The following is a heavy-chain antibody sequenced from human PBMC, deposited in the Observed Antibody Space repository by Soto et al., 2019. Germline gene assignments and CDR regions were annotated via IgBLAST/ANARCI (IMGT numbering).Heavy chain of an antibody. D-gene: IGHD1-26*01. CDR1: VYSFTTFW. Sequence: HXESLKLSWQGSVYSFTTFWIGLVLQTPGKGLEWMGIIYPDDSDTKYSSSFQGQVTISADKSSSTAYLQWSSLRASDTAIYYCVRRKDALLWPNRFDPCGQRTLVTVSS. CDR2: IYPDDSDT. V-gene: IGHV5-51*01. CDR3: VRRKDALLWPNRFDP. J-gene: IGHJ5*02.